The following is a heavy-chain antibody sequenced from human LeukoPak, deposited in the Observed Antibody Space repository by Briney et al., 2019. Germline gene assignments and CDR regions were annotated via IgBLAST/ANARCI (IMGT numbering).Heavy chain of an antibody. Sequence: GGSLRLSCAASGFTFSSYWMSWVRQAPGKGLEWVANIKQDGSEKYYVDSVKGRFTISRDNAKNSLYMQMNSLRAEDTAVYYCASTWIAAHYFDYWGQGTLVTVSS. V-gene: IGHV3-7*01. CDR3: ASTWIAAHYFDY. CDR2: IKQDGSEK. D-gene: IGHD5-12*01. CDR1: GFTFSSYW. J-gene: IGHJ4*02.